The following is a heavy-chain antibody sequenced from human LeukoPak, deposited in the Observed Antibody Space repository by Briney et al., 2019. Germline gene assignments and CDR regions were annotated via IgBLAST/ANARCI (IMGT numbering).Heavy chain of an antibody. Sequence: GGSLRLSCAASGFTFSSYAMHWVRQAPGKGLEWVAVISYDGSNKYYADSVKGRFTISRDNAKNSLYLQKNSLRAEDTAVYYCARVSRGYSYGREDYWGQGTLVTVSS. CDR3: ARVSRGYSYGREDY. J-gene: IGHJ4*02. V-gene: IGHV3-30*04. CDR1: GFTFSSYA. CDR2: ISYDGSNK. D-gene: IGHD5-18*01.